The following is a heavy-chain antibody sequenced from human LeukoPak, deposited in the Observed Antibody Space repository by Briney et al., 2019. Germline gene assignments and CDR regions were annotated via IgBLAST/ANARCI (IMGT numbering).Heavy chain of an antibody. CDR2: ISAYNGNT. CDR1: GYTFTSYG. Sequence: GASVKVSCKASGYTFTSYGISWVRQAPGQGLEWMGWISAYNGNTNYAQKLQGRVTMTTDTYTSTAYMELRSLRSDDTAVYYGATAEEGYCDFWSGYMGDYYMDVWGKGTTVTVSS. CDR3: ATAEEGYCDFWSGYMGDYYMDV. V-gene: IGHV1-18*01. D-gene: IGHD3-3*01. J-gene: IGHJ6*03.